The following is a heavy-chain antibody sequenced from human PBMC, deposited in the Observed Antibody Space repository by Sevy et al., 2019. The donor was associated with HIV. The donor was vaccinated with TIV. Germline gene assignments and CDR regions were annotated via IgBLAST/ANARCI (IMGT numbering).Heavy chain of an antibody. CDR3: AREGCSKPHDY. CDR2: FSFGCGKI. V-gene: IGHV3-23*01. CDR1: GFTFGSYA. J-gene: IGHJ4*02. Sequence: GESLKISCAASGFTFGSYAMSWVRQAPGKGLEWVSTFSFGCGKINYADSVKGRFTISRDNSKNTLYLQMHSLRAEDTAVYYCAREGCSKPHDYWGQGTLVTVSS. D-gene: IGHD3-10*02.